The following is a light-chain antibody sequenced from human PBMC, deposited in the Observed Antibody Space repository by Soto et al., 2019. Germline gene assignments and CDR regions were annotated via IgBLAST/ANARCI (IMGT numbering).Light chain of an antibody. Sequence: EIVLTQSPGTLSLTPGERATLSCRASQSVSSSYLAWYQQKPGQAPRLLIYGASSGATGIPDRFSGSGSGTDFTLTISRLEPEDFAVYYCQQYGSSPWTFGHGTKVDNK. CDR1: QSVSSSY. J-gene: IGKJ1*01. CDR2: GAS. CDR3: QQYGSSPWT. V-gene: IGKV3-20*01.